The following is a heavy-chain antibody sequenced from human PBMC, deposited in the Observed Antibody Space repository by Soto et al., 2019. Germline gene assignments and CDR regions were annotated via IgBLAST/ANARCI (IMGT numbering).Heavy chain of an antibody. V-gene: IGHV5-51*01. D-gene: IGHD2-2*01. Sequence: GESLKISCQGSGYSFTSYWIGWVRQMPGKGLEWMGIIYTGDSDTRYSPSFQVQVTISADKSISTAYLQWSSLKASANAMYYGARRGAIVVVPAARSAFDIWGEGTMVTVSS. CDR2: IYTGDSDT. CDR1: GYSFTSYW. CDR3: ARRGAIVVVPAARSAFDI. J-gene: IGHJ3*02.